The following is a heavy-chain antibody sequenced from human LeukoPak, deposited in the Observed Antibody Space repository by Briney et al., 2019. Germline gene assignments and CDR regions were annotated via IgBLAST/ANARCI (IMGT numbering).Heavy chain of an antibody. CDR2: IYYSGST. J-gene: IGHJ3*02. D-gene: IGHD3-10*01. V-gene: IGHV4-61*01. CDR3: ARVEWFGELSPFDI. CDR1: GGSVSSGTYY. Sequence: SSETLSLTCTVSGGSVSSGTYYWSWIRQPPGEGLEWIEYIYYSGSTNYNPSLKSRVTISVDPSKNQFSLKLSSVTAADTAVYYCARVEWFGELSPFDIWGQGTMVTVSS.